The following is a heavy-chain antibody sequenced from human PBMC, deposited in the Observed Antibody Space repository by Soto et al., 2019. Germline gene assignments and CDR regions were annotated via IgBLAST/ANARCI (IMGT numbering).Heavy chain of an antibody. J-gene: IGHJ3*02. Sequence: QVQLQESGPGLVKPSETLSLTCTVSGGSVSSGSYYWSWIRQPPGKGLVWIEYIYYGGSTNYNPSLKSPVTLSVDTSKNQFSLKLSSVTAADTAVYYCARLFWSDAFDIWGQGTMVTVSS. D-gene: IGHD3-9*01. CDR1: GGSVSSGSYY. CDR3: ARLFWSDAFDI. V-gene: IGHV4-61*01. CDR2: IYYGGST.